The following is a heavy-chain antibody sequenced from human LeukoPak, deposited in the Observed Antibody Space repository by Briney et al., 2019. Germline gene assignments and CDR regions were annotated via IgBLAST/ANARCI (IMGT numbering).Heavy chain of an antibody. D-gene: IGHD3-3*01. CDR1: GFSLSSYW. V-gene: IGHV3-7*05. J-gene: IGHJ4*02. CDR3: ARDSADFWSYYYDF. Sequence: GGSLRLSCAASGFSLSSYWMNWVRQAPGKGLEWVANIKQDGTETDYVDSVKGRFTISRDNAKNSLYLQMNTLRAEDTAVYYCARDSADFWSYYYDFWGQGTLVTVSS. CDR2: IKQDGTET.